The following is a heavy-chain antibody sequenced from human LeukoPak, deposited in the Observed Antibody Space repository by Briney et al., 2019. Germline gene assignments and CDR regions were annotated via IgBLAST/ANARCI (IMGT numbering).Heavy chain of an antibody. D-gene: IGHD2-15*01. V-gene: IGHV3-7*01. Sequence: GGSLRLSCAASGFTFSSYWMSWVRQAPGKGLEWVANIKQDGSEKYYVDSVKGRFTISRDNAKNSLYLQMNSLRAEDAAVYYCARVGLGYCSGGSCYSRYFQHWGQGTLVTVSS. CDR1: GFTFSSYW. CDR2: IKQDGSEK. CDR3: ARVGLGYCSGGSCYSRYFQH. J-gene: IGHJ1*01.